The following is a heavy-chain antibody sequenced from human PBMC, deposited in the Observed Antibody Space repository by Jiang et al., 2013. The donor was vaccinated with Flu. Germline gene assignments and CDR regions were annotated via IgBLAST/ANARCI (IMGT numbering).Heavy chain of an antibody. CDR3: ARGGLGYYDFWSDWAFDY. V-gene: IGHV5-51*01. J-gene: IGHJ4*02. CDR2: IYPGDSDT. Sequence: GAEVKKPGESLKISCKGSGYSFTSYWIGWVRQMPGKGLEWMGIIYPGDSDTRYSPSFQGQVTISADKSISTAYLQWSSLKASDTAMYYCARGGLGYYDFWSDWAFDYWGQGTLVTVSS. CDR1: GYSFTSYW. D-gene: IGHD3-3*01.